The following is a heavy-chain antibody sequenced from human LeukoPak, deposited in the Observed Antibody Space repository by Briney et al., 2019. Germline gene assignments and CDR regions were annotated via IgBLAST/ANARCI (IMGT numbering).Heavy chain of an antibody. J-gene: IGHJ4*02. CDR2: ISSSSTYI. CDR3: ARVSTAVSLAIDY. D-gene: IGHD6-13*01. V-gene: IGHV3-21*06. CDR1: GFTFSSFW. Sequence: PGGSLRLSCAASGFTFSSFWMSWVRQAPGKGLEWVSVISSSSTYIYYADSLKGRFTISRDNAKNSLYLQMNSLRAVDTAVYYCARVSTAVSLAIDYWGQGTLVTVST.